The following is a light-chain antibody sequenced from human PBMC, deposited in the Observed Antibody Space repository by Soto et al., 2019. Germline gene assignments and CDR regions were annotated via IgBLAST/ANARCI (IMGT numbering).Light chain of an antibody. CDR1: QGISSY. V-gene: IGKV1-9*01. Sequence: DIQLTQSPSFLSASVGDRVTITCRASQGISSYLAWYQQKPGKAPKLLIYAVSALQSGVASRFSGSASGTEFTHTISRLQPEDYATYYCHQLNSYRLTFGGGTKVEIK. CDR2: AVS. J-gene: IGKJ4*01. CDR3: HQLNSYRLT.